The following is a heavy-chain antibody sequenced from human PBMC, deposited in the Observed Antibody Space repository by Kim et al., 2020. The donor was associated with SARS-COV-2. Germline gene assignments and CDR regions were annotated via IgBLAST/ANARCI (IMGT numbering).Heavy chain of an antibody. CDR2: IIPIFGTA. V-gene: IGHV1-69*13. CDR1: GGTFSSYA. CDR3: ATPARYSRSWHFDY. Sequence: SVKVSCKASGGTFSSYAISWVRQAPGQGLEWMGGIIPIFGTANYAQKFQGRVTITADESTSTAYMELSSLRSEDTAVYYCATPARYSRSWHFDYWGQGTLVTVSS. J-gene: IGHJ4*02. D-gene: IGHD6-13*01.